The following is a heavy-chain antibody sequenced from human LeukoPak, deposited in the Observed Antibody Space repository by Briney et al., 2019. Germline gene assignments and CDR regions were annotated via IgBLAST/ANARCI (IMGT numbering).Heavy chain of an antibody. D-gene: IGHD1-26*01. Sequence: PGRSLRLSCAASGFTFSSYAIHWVRRAPGKGLEWVAIISYDVSTRYGDSVKGRFTISRDNSKNTVYLQMNSLRVEDTAIYYCARYYVGALDWWGQGSQVTVSS. V-gene: IGHV3-30*03. CDR2: ISYDVSTR. J-gene: IGHJ4*02. CDR3: ARYYVGALDW. CDR1: GFTFSSYA.